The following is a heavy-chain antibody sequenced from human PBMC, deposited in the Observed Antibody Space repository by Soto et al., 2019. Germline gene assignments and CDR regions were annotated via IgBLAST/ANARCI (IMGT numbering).Heavy chain of an antibody. CDR1: GFTFSSYA. CDR2: ISGSGGST. D-gene: IGHD3-9*01. V-gene: IGHV3-23*01. CDR3: AKDLVLRYFDWPSQYYYYGMDV. J-gene: IGHJ6*02. Sequence: ESGGGLVQPGGSLRLSCAASGFTFSSYAMSWVRQAPGKGLEWVSAISGSGGSTYYADSVKGRFTISRDNSKNTLYLQMNSLRAEDTAVYYCAKDLVLRYFDWPSQYYYYGMDVWGQGTTVTVSS.